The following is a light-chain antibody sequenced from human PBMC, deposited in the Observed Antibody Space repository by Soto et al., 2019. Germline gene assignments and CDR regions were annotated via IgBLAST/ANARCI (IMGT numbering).Light chain of an antibody. J-gene: IGKJ2*01. CDR3: QQRTNWPPMLT. CDR1: QSISTY. CDR2: DAS. V-gene: IGKV3-11*01. Sequence: EIVLTQSPATLSLSPGERATLSCRASQSISTYLAWYQQKPGQAPRLLIYDASNRATGIAARFSGSGSGTDFTLTISSLEPEDFAVYNCQQRTNWPPMLTFGPGTKLEIK.